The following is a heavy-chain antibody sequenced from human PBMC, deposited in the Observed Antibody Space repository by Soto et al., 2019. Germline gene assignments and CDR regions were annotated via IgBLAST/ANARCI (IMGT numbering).Heavy chain of an antibody. Sequence: GASVKVSCKASGYTFTSYDINWVRQATGQGLEWMGWMNPNSGNTGYAQKFQGRVTMTRDTSTSTVYTELSSLRSEDTAVYYCARGQWSAVVVIPFDYWGQGTLVTVSS. J-gene: IGHJ4*02. CDR2: MNPNSGNT. CDR3: ARGQWSAVVVIPFDY. V-gene: IGHV1-8*01. CDR1: GYTFTSYD. D-gene: IGHD3-22*01.